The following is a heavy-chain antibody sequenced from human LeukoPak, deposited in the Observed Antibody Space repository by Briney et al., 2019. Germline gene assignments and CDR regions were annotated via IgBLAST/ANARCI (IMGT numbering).Heavy chain of an antibody. CDR1: GFTFDRFW. V-gene: IGHV3-7*01. CDR2: IKEDGGEK. J-gene: IGHJ5*02. CDR3: ARDLVGATAS. Sequence: GESLRLSCGASGFTFDRFWMHWVRQAPGKGLEWVADIKEDGGEKYYVDSVKGRFTISRDNAKNSLYLQMNSLRAEDTAVYYCARDLVGATASWGQGTLVTVSS. D-gene: IGHD1-26*01.